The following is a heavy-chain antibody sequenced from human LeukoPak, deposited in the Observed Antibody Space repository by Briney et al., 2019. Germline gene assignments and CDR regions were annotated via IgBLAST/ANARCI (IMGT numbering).Heavy chain of an antibody. CDR2: IWYDGSNK. CDR1: GFTFSSYG. Sequence: GGSLRLSCAASGFTFSSYGMHWVRQAPGKGLEWVAVIWYDGSNKYYADSVKGRFTISRDNSKNTLYLQMNSLRAEDTAVYYCARECPSCFSFDPWGPGTLVTVSS. J-gene: IGHJ5*02. D-gene: IGHD2-15*01. V-gene: IGHV3-33*01. CDR3: ARECPSCFSFDP.